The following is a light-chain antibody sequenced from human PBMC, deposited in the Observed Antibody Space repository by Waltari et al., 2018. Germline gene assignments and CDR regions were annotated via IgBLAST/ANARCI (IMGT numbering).Light chain of an antibody. V-gene: IGKV3-20*01. CDR1: QSVGRY. J-gene: IGKJ1*01. Sequence: EIVLTQSPGTLSLSPGERATLSCRASQSVGRYLAWYQQKPGPAPRLLIDDASTRATGIPDRFSGSGSGTDFSLTISRLESEDFAVYYCQKYVNLPATFGQGTKVEIK. CDR3: QKYVNLPAT. CDR2: DAS.